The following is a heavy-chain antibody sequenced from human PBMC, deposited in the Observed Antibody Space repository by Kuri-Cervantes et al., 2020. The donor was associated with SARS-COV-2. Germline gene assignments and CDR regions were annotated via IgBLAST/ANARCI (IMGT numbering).Heavy chain of an antibody. J-gene: IGHJ6*03. V-gene: IGHV4-59*08. Sequence: SETLSLTCTVSGGSISSYYWSWIRQPPGKGLAWIGYIYYSGSTNYNPSLKSRVTISVDTSKNQFSLKLSSVTAADTAVYYCARQTTVIYYYMDVWGKGTPVTVSS. CDR1: GGSISSYY. CDR3: ARQTTVIYYYMDV. CDR2: IYYSGST. D-gene: IGHD4-11*01.